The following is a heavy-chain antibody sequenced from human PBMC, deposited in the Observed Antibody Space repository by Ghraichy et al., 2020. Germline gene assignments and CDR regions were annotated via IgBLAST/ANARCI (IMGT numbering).Heavy chain of an antibody. Sequence: GESLNISCEASGFTFSSYAMNWVRQAPGKGLEWVSVVDTGADDTYYADSVKGRFTISRDNSKKTLHLEMNSLRAEDTAVYYCAKGGSAVYYYYCMDVWGQGTTVTVSS. D-gene: IGHD6-6*01. V-gene: IGHV3-23*01. CDR2: VDTGADDT. CDR1: GFTFSSYA. CDR3: AKGGSAVYYYYCMDV. J-gene: IGHJ6*02.